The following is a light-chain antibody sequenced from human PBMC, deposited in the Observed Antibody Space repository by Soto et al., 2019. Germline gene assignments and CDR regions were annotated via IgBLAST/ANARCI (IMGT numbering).Light chain of an antibody. Sequence: DIQMTQSPSSLSASVGDRVTITCRASQGIANDLGWYQQKPGKAPKRLIYVASNLQSGVPSRFSGSGSGTEFALTVSSLQPEDVATYYCLQHNSYPWTFGQGTKGEIK. J-gene: IGKJ1*01. CDR1: QGIAND. CDR2: VAS. CDR3: LQHNSYPWT. V-gene: IGKV1-17*01.